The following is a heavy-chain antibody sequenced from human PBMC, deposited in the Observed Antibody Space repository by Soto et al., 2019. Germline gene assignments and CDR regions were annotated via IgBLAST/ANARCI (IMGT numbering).Heavy chain of an antibody. V-gene: IGHV3-21*01. D-gene: IGHD2-2*01. Sequence: PGGSLRLSCAASGFTFSSYSMNWVRQAPGKGLEWVSSISSSSSYIYYADSVKGRFTISRDNAKNSLYLQMNSLRAEDTAVYYCARDPAARGQYRTNWLEPWGQGTLVTVSS. CDR3: ARDPAARGQYRTNWLEP. CDR1: GFTFSSYS. J-gene: IGHJ5*02. CDR2: ISSSSSYI.